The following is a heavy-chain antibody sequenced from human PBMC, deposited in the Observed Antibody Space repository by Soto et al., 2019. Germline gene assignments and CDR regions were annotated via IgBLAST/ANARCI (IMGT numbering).Heavy chain of an antibody. Sequence: PSETLSLTCTVSGDFISNFYWGWIRQPAGKGLESLGRISASGRGNYNPSLQSRVAMSLDTSKNQFSLRLTSLTAADTAAYFCARGMGRYFDLWGRGTLVTVSS. CDR2: ISASGRG. V-gene: IGHV4-4*07. CDR3: ARGMGRYFDL. D-gene: IGHD2-8*01. J-gene: IGHJ2*01. CDR1: GDFISNFY.